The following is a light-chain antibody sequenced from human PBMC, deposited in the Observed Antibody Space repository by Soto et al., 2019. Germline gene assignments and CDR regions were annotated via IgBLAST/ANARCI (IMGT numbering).Light chain of an antibody. CDR2: AAS. V-gene: IGKV1-9*01. CDR1: QGISSY. CDR3: QGLNDSPIT. Sequence: DIQLTQSTSFLSASVGDRVTITCRASQGISSYLAWYQQKPGKAPKFLIYAASTLRGGVPSRFSGSGSGTEFTLTISSLQPEDFATYYCQGLNDSPITFGQGTRLEIK. J-gene: IGKJ5*01.